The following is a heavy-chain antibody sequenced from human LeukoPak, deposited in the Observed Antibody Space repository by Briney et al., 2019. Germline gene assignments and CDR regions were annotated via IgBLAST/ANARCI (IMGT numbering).Heavy chain of an antibody. V-gene: IGHV5-51*01. CDR1: GYSFTTYW. Sequence: GESLKISCKGSGYSFTTYWIAWVRQMPGGGLEWMGIIYPGDSETRYSPSFQGQVSISADKSITTAYLQWGSLKASDTAMYYCTRSPRDGYNDAFDIWGQGTMVTVFS. CDR3: TRSPRDGYNDAFDI. D-gene: IGHD5-24*01. CDR2: IYPGDSET. J-gene: IGHJ3*02.